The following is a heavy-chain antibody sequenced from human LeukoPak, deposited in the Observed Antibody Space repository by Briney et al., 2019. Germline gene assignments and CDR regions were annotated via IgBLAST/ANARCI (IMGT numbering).Heavy chain of an antibody. J-gene: IGHJ4*02. CDR3: AKGDSSPPRGFGYFDY. D-gene: IGHD3-22*01. Sequence: GGSLRLSCAASGFTFSSYAMSWVRQAPGKGLEWVSAISGSGGSTYYADSVKGRFTISRDNSKNTLYLQMNSLRAEDTAVYYCAKGDSSPPRGFGYFDYWGQGTLVTASS. V-gene: IGHV3-23*01. CDR2: ISGSGGST. CDR1: GFTFSSYA.